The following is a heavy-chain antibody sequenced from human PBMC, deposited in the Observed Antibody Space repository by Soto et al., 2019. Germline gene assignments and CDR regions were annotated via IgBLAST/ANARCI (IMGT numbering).Heavy chain of an antibody. V-gene: IGHV1-18*01. CDR1: GYTFTDYG. J-gene: IGHJ4*02. CDR2: IHTYNGNT. Sequence: QVQLVQSGAEVRKPGASVKVYCKASGYTFTDYGISWVRQAPGQGLEWMGWIHTYNGNTNYAQKLQGRVTMTTDTSTSTAYMELRTLRSDDTAVYYCARDAQYSSRWHPIDYWGQGTLVAVSS. CDR3: ARDAQYSSRWHPIDY. D-gene: IGHD3-22*01.